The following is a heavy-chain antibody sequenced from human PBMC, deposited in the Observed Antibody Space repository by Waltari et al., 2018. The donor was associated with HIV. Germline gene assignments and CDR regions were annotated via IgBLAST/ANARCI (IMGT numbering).Heavy chain of an antibody. CDR3: ARGGDFPYGDYYYYYGMDV. D-gene: IGHD3-10*01. CDR1: GGTFSSYA. Sequence: QVQLVQSGAEVKKPGSSVKVSCKASGGTFSSYAISWVRQAPGQGLEWMGRIIPILGIANYAQKFQGRVTITADKSTSTAYMELSSLRSEDTAVYYCARGGDFPYGDYYYYYGMDVWGQGTTVTVSS. J-gene: IGHJ6*02. CDR2: IIPILGIA. V-gene: IGHV1-69*04.